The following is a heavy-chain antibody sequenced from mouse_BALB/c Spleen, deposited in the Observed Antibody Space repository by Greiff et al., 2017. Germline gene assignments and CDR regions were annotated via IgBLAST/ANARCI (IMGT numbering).Heavy chain of an antibody. CDR1: GYAFTSYN. CDR2: IDPYNGGT. J-gene: IGHJ4*01. Sequence: VQLKESGPELVKPGASVKVSCKASGYAFTSYNMYWVKQSHGKSLEWIGYIDPYNGGTSYNQKFKGKATLTVDKSSSTAYMHLNSLTSEDSAVYYCARSGNYDYAMDYWGQGTSVTVSS. D-gene: IGHD2-1*01. CDR3: ARSGNYDYAMDY. V-gene: IGHV1S135*01.